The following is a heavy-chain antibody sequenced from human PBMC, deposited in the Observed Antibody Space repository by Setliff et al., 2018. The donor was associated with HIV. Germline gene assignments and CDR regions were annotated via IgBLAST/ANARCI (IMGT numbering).Heavy chain of an antibody. CDR2: ISWNSGSR. Sequence: LSLSCVVSGFTFDDYAMHWVRQPPGKGLEWVSGISWNSGSRGYADSVKGRFSISRDNSKNTLYLQMNSLRAEDTAVYYCARERIRGTFDIWGQGTMVTVSS. D-gene: IGHD1-26*01. CDR3: ARERIRGTFDI. CDR1: GFTFDDYA. V-gene: IGHV3-9*01. J-gene: IGHJ3*02.